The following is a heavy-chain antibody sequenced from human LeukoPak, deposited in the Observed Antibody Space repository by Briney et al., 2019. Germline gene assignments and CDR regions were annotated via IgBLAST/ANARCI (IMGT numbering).Heavy chain of an antibody. J-gene: IGHJ4*02. D-gene: IGHD6-13*01. V-gene: IGHV3-7*01. CDR2: IKQDGSEK. CDR1: GFTFSNYW. CDR3: VVLGGSSSWYSRNFDY. Sequence: PGGSLRLSCAASGFTFSNYWMSWVRQAPGKGLEWVANIKQDGSEKYYVDSVKGRFTISRDNAKNSLYLQMNSLRAEDTAVYYCVVLGGSSSWYSRNFDYWGQGTLVTVSS.